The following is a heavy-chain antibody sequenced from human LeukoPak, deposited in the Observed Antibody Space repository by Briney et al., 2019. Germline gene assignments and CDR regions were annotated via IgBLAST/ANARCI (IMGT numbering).Heavy chain of an antibody. CDR1: GYSFTSYW. V-gene: IGHV5-51*01. D-gene: IGHD5-18*01. Sequence: GESLKISCKGSGYSFTSYWIGWGRQLGGKVLELMGIIYHGDSDTRYSPSFQGQVTISADKSISTAYLQWSRLKASDTAMYYCARYSYGRSFDYWGQRTLVTVSS. CDR3: ARYSYGRSFDY. J-gene: IGHJ4*02. CDR2: IYHGDSDT.